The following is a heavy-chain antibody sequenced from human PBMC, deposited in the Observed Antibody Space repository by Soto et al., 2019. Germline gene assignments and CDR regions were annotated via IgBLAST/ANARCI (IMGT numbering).Heavy chain of an antibody. V-gene: IGHV4-61*01. J-gene: IGHJ4*02. D-gene: IGHD2-2*01. CDR3: ARLPLNGSIYQLKLDY. Sequence: SETLSLTCTVSGGSVSSGSYYWSWIRQPPGKGLEWIGYIYYRGSTNYNPSLKSRVTISVDTSKNQFSLKLSSVTAADTAVYYCARLPLNGSIYQLKLDYWGQGTLVTVSS. CDR2: IYYRGST. CDR1: GGSVSSGSYY.